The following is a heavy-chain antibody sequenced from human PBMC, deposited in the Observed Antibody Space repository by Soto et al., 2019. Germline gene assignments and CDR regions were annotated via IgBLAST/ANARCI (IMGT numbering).Heavy chain of an antibody. V-gene: IGHV3-23*01. CDR3: ANFGGSFDF. CDR1: RFTFSTYA. Sequence: GGSLRLSCAASRFTFSTYAMSWVRQAPGKGLEWVSGISAGGGSTYYAVSVKGRFTISRDNSKNTLYLQMNSLRAEDTAVYYCANFGGSFDFWGQGTLVTVSS. D-gene: IGHD3-3*01. CDR2: ISAGGGST. J-gene: IGHJ4*02.